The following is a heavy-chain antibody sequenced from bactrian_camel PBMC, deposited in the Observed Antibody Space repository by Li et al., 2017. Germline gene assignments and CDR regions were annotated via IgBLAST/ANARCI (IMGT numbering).Heavy chain of an antibody. CDR1: GLTFTDYD. CDR3: AARPSGSWYCSMPMLGATDFRY. Sequence: VQLVESGGGLVPPGGSLRLSCAASGLTFTDYDMTWVRQAPGKGLEWVSTALVGGVHTALYDEPVKGRFAISRDNAKNTVYLEMNSLKPEDSAMYYCAARPSGSWYCSMPMLGATDFRYWGQGTQVTVS. J-gene: IGHJ6*01. D-gene: IGHD1*01. V-gene: IGHV3S40*01. CDR2: LVGGVHTA.